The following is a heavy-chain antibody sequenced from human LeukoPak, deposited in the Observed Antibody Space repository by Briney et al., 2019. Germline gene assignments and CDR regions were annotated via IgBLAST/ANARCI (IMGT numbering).Heavy chain of an antibody. CDR3: ARDNFDYARWMDV. D-gene: IGHD3-16*01. CDR2: ISSSGSTI. J-gene: IGHJ6*02. V-gene: IGHV3-48*04. CDR1: GFTFSSYG. Sequence: GGSLRLSCAASGFTFSSYGMHWVRQAPGKGLEWVSYISSSGSTIYYADSVKGRFTISRDNAKNSLYLQMNSLRAEDTAVYYCARDNFDYARWMDVWGQGTTVTVSS.